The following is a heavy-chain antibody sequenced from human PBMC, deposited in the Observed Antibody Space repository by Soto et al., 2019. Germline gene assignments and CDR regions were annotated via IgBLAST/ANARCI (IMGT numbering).Heavy chain of an antibody. CDR1: GFTFSSYA. CDR3: AKRGSGAVAFDY. CDR2: ISGSGTGT. Sequence: EVQLLESGGGLVQPGGSLRLSCAASGFTFSSYAMSWVRQAPGKGLEWVSTISGSGTGTYYAYSVTGRFTISRDNSKNTLYLQMNSLRAEDTAVYYCAKRGSGAVAFDYWGQGTLVTVSS. V-gene: IGHV3-23*01. D-gene: IGHD6-19*01. J-gene: IGHJ4*02.